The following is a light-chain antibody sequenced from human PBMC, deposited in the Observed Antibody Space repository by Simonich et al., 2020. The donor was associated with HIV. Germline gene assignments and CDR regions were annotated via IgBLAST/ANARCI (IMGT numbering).Light chain of an antibody. J-gene: IGLJ2*01. CDR1: SSDVGSYNL. Sequence: QSALTQPASVSGSPGQSITISCTGTSSDVGSYNLVSWYQHHPDKAPKRMIYEGSKRPSGGSNRFSGSKSSNSASLTISGLQAEDEADYYCCSYAGSSTFVVFGGGTKLTVL. CDR3: CSYAGSSTFVV. V-gene: IGLV2-23*03. CDR2: EGS.